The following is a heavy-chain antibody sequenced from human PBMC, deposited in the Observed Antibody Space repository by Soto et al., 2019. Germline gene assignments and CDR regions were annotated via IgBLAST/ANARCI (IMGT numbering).Heavy chain of an antibody. CDR1: GCTFSSYA. J-gene: IGHJ4*02. D-gene: IGHD6-19*01. V-gene: IGHV3-30-3*01. CDR2: ISYDGSNK. Sequence: GGSLRLSCAASGCTFSSYAMHWVRQAPGKGLEWVAVISYDGSNKYYADSVKGRFTISRDNSKNTLYLQMNSLRAEDTAVYYCARETYSSGWTPTFDYWGQGTLVTVSS. CDR3: ARETYSSGWTPTFDY.